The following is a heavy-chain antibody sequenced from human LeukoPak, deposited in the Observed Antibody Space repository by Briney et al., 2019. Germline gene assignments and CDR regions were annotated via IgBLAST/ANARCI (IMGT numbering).Heavy chain of an antibody. CDR1: GGSISSSSYY. CDR3: ASRIAAAGTDY. CDR2: IYYSGST. V-gene: IGHV4-39*01. D-gene: IGHD6-13*01. J-gene: IGHJ4*02. Sequence: PSETLSLTRTVSGGSISSSSYYWGWIRQPPGKGLEWIGSIYYSGSTYYNPSLKSRVTISVDTSKNQFSLKLSSVTAADTAVYYCASRIAAAGTDYWGQGTLVTVSS.